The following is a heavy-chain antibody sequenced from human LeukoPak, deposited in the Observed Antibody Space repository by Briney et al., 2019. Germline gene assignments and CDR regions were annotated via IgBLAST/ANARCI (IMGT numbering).Heavy chain of an antibody. CDR3: AHGSAQYYEY. Sequence: GGSLRLSCAASGFTFSDHYIDWVRQAPGKGLQWVGRSRNKANSYTTEYAASVKGRFIISRDDSKSSLYLQMNSLTSEDTAVYYCAHGSAQYYEYWGQGTLVTVSS. CDR2: SRNKANSYTT. CDR1: GFTFSDHY. V-gene: IGHV3-72*01. J-gene: IGHJ1*01. D-gene: IGHD2-15*01.